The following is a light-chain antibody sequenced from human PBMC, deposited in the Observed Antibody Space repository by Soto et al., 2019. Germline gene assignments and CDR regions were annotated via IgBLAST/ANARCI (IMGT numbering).Light chain of an antibody. Sequence: DIQLTQSPSFLSASVGDRVTITCRASQGISSSLAWYQQKPGEAPRLLIYAASTLQSGVPSRFSGSGYGTEFTLTISSLQPEDFATYYCQQANSFPLTFGGGTKVEIK. V-gene: IGKV1-9*01. CDR2: AAS. J-gene: IGKJ4*01. CDR1: QGISSS. CDR3: QQANSFPLT.